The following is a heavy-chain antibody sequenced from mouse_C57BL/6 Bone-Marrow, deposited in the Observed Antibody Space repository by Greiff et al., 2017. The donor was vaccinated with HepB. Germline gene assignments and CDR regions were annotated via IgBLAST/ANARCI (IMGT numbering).Heavy chain of an antibody. CDR3: ARSTYDYEDAMDY. J-gene: IGHJ4*01. CDR2: INPSNGGT. CDR1: GYTFTSYW. V-gene: IGHV1-53*01. Sequence: VQLQQPGTELVKPGASVKLSCKASGYTFTSYWMHWVKQRPGQGLEWIGNINPSNGGTNYNEKFKSKATLTVDKSSSTAYMQLSSLTSEDSAVYYCARSTYDYEDAMDYWGQGTSVTVSS. D-gene: IGHD2-4*01.